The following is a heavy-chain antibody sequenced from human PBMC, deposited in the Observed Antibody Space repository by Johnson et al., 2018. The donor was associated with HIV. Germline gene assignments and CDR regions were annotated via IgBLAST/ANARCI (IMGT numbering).Heavy chain of an antibody. Sequence: QVQLVESGGGLVQAGRSLRLSCAASGFTFSSYAMHWVRQAPGKGLEWVALISYDGIKTYYVDSVKARFTISRDDARNTLYLQMNSLRIEDTAVYYCAKVLGYSSSSRDAFDIWGQGTMVTVSS. V-gene: IGHV3-30*04. CDR2: ISYDGIKT. D-gene: IGHD6-6*01. CDR3: AKVLGYSSSSRDAFDI. CDR1: GFTFSSYA. J-gene: IGHJ3*02.